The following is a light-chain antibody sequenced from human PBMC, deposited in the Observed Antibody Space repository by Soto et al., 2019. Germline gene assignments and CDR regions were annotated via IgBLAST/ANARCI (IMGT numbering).Light chain of an antibody. J-gene: IGLJ1*01. CDR1: SSDVGNS. V-gene: IGLV1-51*01. Sequence: SALTQPASVSDSPGQSITISCTGTSSDVGNSVSWYQQLPGTAPKLLIYDDNKRPSGIPDRFSGSKSGTSATLGITGFQTGDEADYYCGSWDSSLSAYVFGTGTKVTVL. CDR2: DDN. CDR3: GSWDSSLSAYV.